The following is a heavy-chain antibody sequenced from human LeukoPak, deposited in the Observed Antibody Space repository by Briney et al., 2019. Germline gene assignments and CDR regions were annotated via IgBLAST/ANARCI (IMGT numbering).Heavy chain of an antibody. V-gene: IGHV3-23*01. J-gene: IGHJ4*02. CDR2: ISGSGGST. CDR1: GFTFSSYS. Sequence: GGSLRLSCAASGFTFSSYSMNWVRQAPGKGLEWVSAISGSGGSTYYADSVKGRFTISRDNSKNTLYLQMNSLRAEDTAVYYCAKDSSSGVYYFDYWGQGTLVTVSS. D-gene: IGHD6-19*01. CDR3: AKDSSSGVYYFDY.